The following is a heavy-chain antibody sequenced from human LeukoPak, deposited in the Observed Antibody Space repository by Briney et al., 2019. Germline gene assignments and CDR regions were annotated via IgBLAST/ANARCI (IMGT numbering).Heavy chain of an antibody. D-gene: IGHD2-2*01. CDR2: IQYDGSKT. V-gene: IGHV3-33*01. CDR3: ARDSCSSPSCFDY. Sequence: GGSLRLSCAASGFTLSNYGMHWVRQPPGQGLEWLTAIQYDGSKTYYAESVRGRITISRDDSKNTLYLQMNSLRAEDTAVYYCARDSCSSPSCFDYWGQGTLVTVSS. J-gene: IGHJ4*02. CDR1: GFTLSNYG.